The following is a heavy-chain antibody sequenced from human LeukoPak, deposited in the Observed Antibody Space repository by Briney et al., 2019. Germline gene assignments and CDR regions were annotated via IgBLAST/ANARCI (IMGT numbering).Heavy chain of an antibody. V-gene: IGHV4-38-2*02. CDR1: GYSISSGHH. D-gene: IGHD1-26*01. Sequence: SETLSLTCTVSGYSISSGHHWGWIRQPPGKRLEWIGSIYDSGSTYYNPSLKSRVTISVDTSKNQFSLKLSSVTAADTAVYYCASPAVGATPTWGQGTLVTVSS. CDR3: ASPAVGATPT. J-gene: IGHJ5*02. CDR2: IYDSGST.